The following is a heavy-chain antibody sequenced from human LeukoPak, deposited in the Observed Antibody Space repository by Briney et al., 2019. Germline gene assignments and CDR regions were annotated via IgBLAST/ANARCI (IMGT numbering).Heavy chain of an antibody. CDR3: TSEFDV. Sequence: PSGTLSLTCAVSGGSISSGDWWSWVRQPPGKGLEWIGEIYHSGSTNYNPSLMSRVTISIDMSNNQFSLKLTSVTAADTAVYYCTSEFDVWGQGTTVTVSS. J-gene: IGHJ6*02. CDR2: IYHSGST. CDR1: GGSISSGDW. V-gene: IGHV4-4*02.